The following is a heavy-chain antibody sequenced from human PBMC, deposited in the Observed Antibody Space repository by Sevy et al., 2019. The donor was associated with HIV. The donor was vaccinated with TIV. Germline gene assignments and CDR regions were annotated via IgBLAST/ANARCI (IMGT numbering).Heavy chain of an antibody. CDR1: GFTLSTNA. CDR3: AKDRVSGSYYSGDFDY. Sequence: GGSLRLSCEASGFTLSTNAMSWVRQAPGKGLDWVSVMSFGGGDTYYADSVKGRFTISRDNSKNTVYLQMNSLRAEDTAVYYCAKDRVSGSYYSGDFDYWGQGTLVTVSS. V-gene: IGHV3-23*01. D-gene: IGHD3-10*01. CDR2: MSFGGGDT. J-gene: IGHJ4*02.